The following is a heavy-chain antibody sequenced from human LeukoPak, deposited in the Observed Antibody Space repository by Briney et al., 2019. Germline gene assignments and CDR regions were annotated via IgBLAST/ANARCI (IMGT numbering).Heavy chain of an antibody. CDR2: TSYDGGNK. CDR3: ARVGLGYTPSDY. J-gene: IGHJ4*02. Sequence: GGSLRLSCAASGFTFSNYGMHWVRQAPGKGLEWVAVTSYDGGNKNYADSVKGRFTISRDNAKNSLYLQMNSLRADDTAVYYCARVGLGYTPSDYWGQGTLVTVSS. CDR1: GFTFSNYG. D-gene: IGHD3/OR15-3a*01. V-gene: IGHV3-30*03.